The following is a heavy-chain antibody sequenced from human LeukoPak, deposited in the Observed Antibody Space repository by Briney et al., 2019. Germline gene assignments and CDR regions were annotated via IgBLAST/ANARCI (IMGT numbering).Heavy chain of an antibody. J-gene: IGHJ4*02. V-gene: IGHV1-46*01. CDR3: ASSPTAVYDFWSGYYSGSYFDY. Sequence: ASVKVSCKASGYTFASYYMYWVRQAPGQGLEWMGIINPSGGSTSYAQKFQGRVTMTRDTSTSTVYMELSSLRSEDTAVYYCASSPTAVYDFWSGYYSGSYFDYWGQGTLVTVSS. CDR1: GYTFASYY. D-gene: IGHD3-3*01. CDR2: INPSGGST.